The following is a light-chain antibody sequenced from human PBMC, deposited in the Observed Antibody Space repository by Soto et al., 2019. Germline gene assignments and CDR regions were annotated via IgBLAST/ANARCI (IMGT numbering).Light chain of an antibody. J-gene: IGLJ1*01. Sequence: QSALTQPPSASGSPGQSVTISCTGTSSDVGANIYVSWYQQHPGKAPKLMIYEVTKRPSGVPDRFSGSKSGNTASLTVSGLQAEDEADYYCSSYAGTNRVFGTGTKVTVL. CDR3: SSYAGTNRV. CDR2: EVT. CDR1: SSDVGANIY. V-gene: IGLV2-8*01.